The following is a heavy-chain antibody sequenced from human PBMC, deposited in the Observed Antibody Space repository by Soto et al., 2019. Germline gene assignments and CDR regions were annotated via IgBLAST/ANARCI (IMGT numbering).Heavy chain of an antibody. J-gene: IGHJ6*01. Sequence: PGGALRLYCAASGLTFGDFYMSWMRQATGKGLQWVSYISGRSSYTNYADSVKGRFTISSDNAKNSLYLQMNSLTAEDKAVYYCARGLTHYYYHMEVWGQGNKVILSS. CDR1: GLTFGDFY. V-gene: IGHV3-11*06. CDR3: ARGLTHYYYHMEV. D-gene: IGHD5-12*01. CDR2: ISGRSSYT.